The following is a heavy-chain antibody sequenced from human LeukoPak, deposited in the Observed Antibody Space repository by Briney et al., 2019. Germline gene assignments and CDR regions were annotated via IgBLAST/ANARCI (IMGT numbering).Heavy chain of an antibody. Sequence: GRSLRLSCAASGFTFSNAWMSWVRQAPWKGLEWVGRIKSKTGGGTTDYAAPVIGRFTISRDDSKNTLYLQMNSLKTEDTAVYYCTAYYDFWSGYDFDYLGQGTLVTVSS. CDR1: GFTFSNAW. D-gene: IGHD3-3*01. J-gene: IGHJ4*02. CDR3: TAYYDFWSGYDFDY. CDR2: IKSKTGGGTT. V-gene: IGHV3-15*01.